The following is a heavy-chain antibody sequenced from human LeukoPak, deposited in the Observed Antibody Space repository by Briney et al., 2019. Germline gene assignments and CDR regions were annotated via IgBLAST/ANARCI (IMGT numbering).Heavy chain of an antibody. CDR3: ARRYYDSSGYRFDY. Sequence: GESLKISCQGSGYSFTTYWIGWVRQMPGKGLEWMGLIYPGDSNIRYSPSFQGQVTISADKSISTAYLQWSSLKASDTAIYYCARRYYDSSGYRFDYWGQGTLVTVSS. D-gene: IGHD3-22*01. J-gene: IGHJ4*02. V-gene: IGHV5-51*01. CDR1: GYSFTTYW. CDR2: IYPGDSNI.